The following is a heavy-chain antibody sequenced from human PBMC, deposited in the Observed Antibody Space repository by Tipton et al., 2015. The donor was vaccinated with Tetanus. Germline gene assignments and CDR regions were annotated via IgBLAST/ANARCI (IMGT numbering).Heavy chain of an antibody. CDR2: IFHSGST. CDR1: GDSMTKYY. CDR3: AGVTAQRTELYFDH. J-gene: IGHJ4*02. Sequence: TLSLTCTVSGDSMTKYYWSWIRQPPGKGLEWISYIFHSGSTNYNPSLKSRVNISMDTSKNQISLQLTSVTAADTAVYFCAGVTAQRTELYFDHWGQGTLVTVSS. V-gene: IGHV4-59*01. D-gene: IGHD6-13*01.